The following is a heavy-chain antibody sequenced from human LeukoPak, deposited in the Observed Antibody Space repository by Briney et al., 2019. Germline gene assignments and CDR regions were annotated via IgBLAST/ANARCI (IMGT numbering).Heavy chain of an antibody. CDR2: INTNSGNT. V-gene: IGHV1-8*03. J-gene: IGHJ3*02. CDR3: ARRSGSGRHPFHI. D-gene: IGHD3-10*01. Sequence: ASVKVSCKASGYTFTTYDINWVRQAPGQGLEWMGYINTNSGNTGYARKFQGRVTITGTTSITTAYMELRSLRYDDTAVYYCARRSGSGRHPFHIWGQGTLVTVSS. CDR1: GYTFTTYD.